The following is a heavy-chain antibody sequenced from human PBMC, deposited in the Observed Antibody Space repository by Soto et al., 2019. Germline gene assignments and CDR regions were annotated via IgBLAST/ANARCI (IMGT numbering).Heavy chain of an antibody. CDR2: IKSKIDGGTT. CDR3: TTDVWQWFQSDY. Sequence: EVQLVESGGGFVKPGGSLRVSCAASGLTFSNAWMNWVRQAPGKGLEWVGHIKSKIDGGTTDYAAPVKGRFTISRYDSKNTLYLQMNSLKIDDTGVYYCTTDVWQWFQSDYWGQGTLVTVSP. V-gene: IGHV3-15*07. CDR1: GLTFSNAW. J-gene: IGHJ4*02. D-gene: IGHD3-10*01.